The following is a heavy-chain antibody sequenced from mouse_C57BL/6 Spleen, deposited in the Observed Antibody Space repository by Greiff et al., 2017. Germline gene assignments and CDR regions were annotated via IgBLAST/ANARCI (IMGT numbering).Heavy chain of an antibody. CDR3: ARVLRPGSYAMDY. V-gene: IGHV1-18*01. J-gene: IGHJ4*01. Sequence: VQLKQSGPELVKPGASVKIPCKASGYTFTDYNMDWVKQSHGKSLEWIGDINPNNGGTIYNQKFKGKATLTVDKSSSTAYMELRSLTSEDTAVYYCARVLRPGSYAMDYWGQGTSVTVSS. CDR2: INPNNGGT. CDR1: GYTFTDYN. D-gene: IGHD3-2*02.